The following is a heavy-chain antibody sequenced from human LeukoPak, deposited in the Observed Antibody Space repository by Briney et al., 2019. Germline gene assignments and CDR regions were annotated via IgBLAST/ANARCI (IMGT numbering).Heavy chain of an antibody. CDR1: GFTFSSYA. J-gene: IGHJ4*02. D-gene: IGHD1-7*01. V-gene: IGHV3-23*01. CDR2: ISGSGGST. Sequence: GGSLRLSCAASGFTFSSYAVSWVRQAPGKGLEWVSAISGSGGSTYYADSVKGRFTISRDNSKNTLYLQMNSLRAEDTAVYYCAKWRLNYFSSYYFDYWGQGTLVTVSS. CDR3: AKWRLNYFSSYYFDY.